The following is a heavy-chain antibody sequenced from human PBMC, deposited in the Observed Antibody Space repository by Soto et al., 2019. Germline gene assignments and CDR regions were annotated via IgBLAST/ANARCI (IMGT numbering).Heavy chain of an antibody. J-gene: IGHJ3*02. Sequence: EAQLLESGGGLVQPGWSLRLSCTASGFDFINNAMAWVRQAPGKGLEWVSTISADISYTYYADSVKGRFTISRDNSKNTVYLQMNSLRADDTAVYYCANQNTAKRECDIWGQGTMVTVSS. CDR3: ANQNTAKRECDI. D-gene: IGHD3-10*01. CDR1: GFDFINNA. V-gene: IGHV3-23*01. CDR2: ISADISYT.